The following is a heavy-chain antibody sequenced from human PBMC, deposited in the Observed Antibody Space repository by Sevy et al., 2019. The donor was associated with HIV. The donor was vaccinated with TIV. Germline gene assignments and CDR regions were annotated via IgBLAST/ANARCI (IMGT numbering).Heavy chain of an antibody. CDR3: ARDAARVIVPTAGFDS. CDR1: GFTFKSFS. Sequence: GGSLRLSCVASGFTFKSFSMHWVRQAPGKGLEWVAAMWYDGRTERYADSVQGRFTISRVNSKKTLFLQMNSLRDEDTAIYYCARDAARVIVPTAGFDSWGQGTLVTVSS. CDR2: MWYDGRTE. J-gene: IGHJ5*01. V-gene: IGHV3-33*01. D-gene: IGHD6-6*01.